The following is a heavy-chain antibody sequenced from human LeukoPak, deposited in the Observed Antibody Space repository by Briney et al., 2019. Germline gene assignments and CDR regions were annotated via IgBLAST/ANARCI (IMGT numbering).Heavy chain of an antibody. CDR2: ISGSGGST. CDR1: GFTFSSYA. CDR3: AKDPGLYYDILTGYYKAHAFDI. J-gene: IGHJ3*02. Sequence: GGSLRLSCAASGFTFSSYAMSWVRQAPGKGLEWVSAISGSGGSTYYADSVKGRFTISRDNSKNTLYLQMNSLRAEDTAVYYCAKDPGLYYDILTGYYKAHAFDIWGQGTMVTVSS. V-gene: IGHV3-23*01. D-gene: IGHD3-9*01.